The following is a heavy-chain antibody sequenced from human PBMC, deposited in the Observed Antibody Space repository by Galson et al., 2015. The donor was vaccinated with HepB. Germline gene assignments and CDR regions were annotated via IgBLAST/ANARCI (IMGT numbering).Heavy chain of an antibody. J-gene: IGHJ4*02. CDR1: GFTFSSYA. V-gene: IGHV3-30-3*01. Sequence: SLRLSCAASGFTFSSYAMHWVRQAPGKGLEWVAVISYDGSNKYYADSVKGRFTISRDNSKNTLYLQMNSLRAEDTAVYYCAREETTGYYVLDYWGQGTLVTVSS. D-gene: IGHD3-9*01. CDR3: AREETTGYYVLDY. CDR2: ISYDGSNK.